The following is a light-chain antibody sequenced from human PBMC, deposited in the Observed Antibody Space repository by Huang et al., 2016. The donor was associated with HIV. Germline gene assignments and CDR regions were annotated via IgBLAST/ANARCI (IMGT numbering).Light chain of an antibody. CDR3: QQRSNWPSIT. CDR2: DAS. J-gene: IGKJ5*01. CDR1: QSVSNY. V-gene: IGKV3-11*01. Sequence: EIVLTQSPATLSLSPGQRATLSCRASQSVSNYLAWYQQKPGQAPMLLIYDASNRATGIPARFSGSGSGTDFTLTINSLEPEDFAVYYCQQRSNWPSITFGQGTRLEIK.